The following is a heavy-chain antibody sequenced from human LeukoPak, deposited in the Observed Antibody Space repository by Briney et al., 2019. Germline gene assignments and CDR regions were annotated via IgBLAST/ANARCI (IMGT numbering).Heavy chain of an antibody. J-gene: IGHJ3*02. D-gene: IGHD6-19*01. CDR2: IKQDGSEK. V-gene: IGHV3-7*01. Sequence: GGSLRLSCAASGFTFGDTWMNWVRQVPGQGLEWVANIKQDGSEKFYVASVKGRFTISRDNGKISLYLQMNSLRAEDTAVYYCVKVPRSGCCAFDIWGLGTMVTVSS. CDR1: GFTFGDTW. CDR3: VKVPRSGCCAFDI.